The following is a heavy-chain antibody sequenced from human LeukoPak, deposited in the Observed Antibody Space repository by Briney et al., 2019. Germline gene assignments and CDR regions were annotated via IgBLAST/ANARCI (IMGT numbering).Heavy chain of an antibody. CDR2: IKQDGSEK. D-gene: IGHD2-21*02. CDR1: GFTFSSYW. Sequence: QTGGSLRLSCAASGFTFSSYWMSWVRQAPGKGLEWVANIKQDGSEKYYVDSVKGRFTISRDSAKNSLYLQMNSLRAEDMAVYYCARESKYCGGDCYSGVEIYWGQGTLVTVSS. CDR3: ARESKYCGGDCYSGVEIY. V-gene: IGHV3-7*01. J-gene: IGHJ4*02.